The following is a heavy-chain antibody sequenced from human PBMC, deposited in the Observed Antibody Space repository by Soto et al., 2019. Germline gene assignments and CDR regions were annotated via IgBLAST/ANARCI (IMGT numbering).Heavy chain of an antibody. CDR1: GYTFTLYA. V-gene: IGHV1-3*01. D-gene: IGHD1-26*01. Sequence: ASVKVSCKASGYTFTLYAIHWVRQAPGQRLEWMGWINVANGNTEYSQKFRGRVTMTRDTSASTAYMELSSLKSEDTAVYRCARGYHGTVASDFDHWGQGTLVTVSS. CDR3: ARGYHGTVASDFDH. J-gene: IGHJ5*02. CDR2: INVANGNT.